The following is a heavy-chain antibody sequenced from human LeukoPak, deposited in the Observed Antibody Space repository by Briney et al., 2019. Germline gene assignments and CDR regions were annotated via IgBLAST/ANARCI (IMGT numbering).Heavy chain of an antibody. J-gene: IGHJ5*02. CDR2: IIPIFGTA. Sequence: ASVKVSCKASGGTFSSYDISWVRQAPGQGLEWMGGIIPIFGTANYAQKFQGRVTITADESTSTAYMELSSLRSEDTAVYYCARDSVRAVADPYNWFDPWGQGTLVTVSS. V-gene: IGHV1-69*13. CDR1: GGTFSSYD. D-gene: IGHD6-19*01. CDR3: ARDSVRAVADPYNWFDP.